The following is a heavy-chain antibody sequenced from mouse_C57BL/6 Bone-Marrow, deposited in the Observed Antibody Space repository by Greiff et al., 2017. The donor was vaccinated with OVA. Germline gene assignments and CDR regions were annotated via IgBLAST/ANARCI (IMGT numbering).Heavy chain of an antibody. J-gene: IGHJ2*01. CDR3: ARSDSYGYDYLDY. V-gene: IGHV1-63*01. D-gene: IGHD2-2*01. CDR2: IYPGGGST. CDR1: GYTFTNYW. Sequence: QVHVKQSGAELVRPGTSVKMSCKASGYTFTNYWIGWAKQRPGHGLEWIGAIYPGGGSTNYTDKFKGKATLTADKSSSTAYMQFSSLTSEDSAIYYCARSDSYGYDYLDYWGQGTTLTVSS.